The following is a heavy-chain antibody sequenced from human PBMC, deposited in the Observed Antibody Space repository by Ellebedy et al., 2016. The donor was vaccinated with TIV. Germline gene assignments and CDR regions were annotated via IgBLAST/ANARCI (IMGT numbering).Heavy chain of an antibody. J-gene: IGHJ4*02. D-gene: IGHD4-17*01. V-gene: IGHV3-9*01. CDR3: ARGDYQSHIVY. CDR1: GFTFADYA. CDR2: ISWNSGSI. Sequence: GGSLRLSCAASGFTFADYAMHWVRQAPGKGLEWVSGISWNSGSIGYADSVKGRFTISRDNAKNSLYLQMNSLRAEDTALYYCARGDYQSHIVYWGQGTLVTVSS.